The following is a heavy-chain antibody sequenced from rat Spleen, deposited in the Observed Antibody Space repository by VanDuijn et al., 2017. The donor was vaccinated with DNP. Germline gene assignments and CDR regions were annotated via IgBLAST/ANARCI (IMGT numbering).Heavy chain of an antibody. D-gene: IGHD1-4*01. J-gene: IGHJ3*01. CDR2: ILYDGGST. CDR3: ARPYGYNNGGFAY. V-gene: IGHV5-7*01. Sequence: EVQLVESGGGLVQPGRSLKLSCAASGFTFSNYYMAWVRQVPKKGLEWVATILYDGGSTYYRDSVKGRFTISRDNAKSSLYLQMDSLRSEDMATYYCARPYGYNNGGFAYWGQGTLVTVSS. CDR1: GFTFSNYY.